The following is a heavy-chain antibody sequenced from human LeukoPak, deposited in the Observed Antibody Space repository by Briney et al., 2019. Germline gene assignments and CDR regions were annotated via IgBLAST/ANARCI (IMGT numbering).Heavy chain of an antibody. CDR1: GYTFTNNY. CDR3: ARDNSQGDSAWWFDP. D-gene: IGHD1-26*01. J-gene: IGHJ5*02. CDR2: INPSGDKT. V-gene: IGHV1-46*01. Sequence: ASVKVSCKASGYTFTNNYMHWGRQAPGQGLECMGIINPSGDKTWYAQKFQGRVTMTRDMATSTDYMEVSSLKSEDTAVYYCARDNSQGDSAWWFDPWGQGTLVTVSS.